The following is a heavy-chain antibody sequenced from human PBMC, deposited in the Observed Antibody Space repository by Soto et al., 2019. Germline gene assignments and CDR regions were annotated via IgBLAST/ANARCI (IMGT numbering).Heavy chain of an antibody. CDR3: ARGIVWRDMMTTKPIRTWFDP. V-gene: IGHV1-3*01. CDR1: GYTFTSYA. Sequence: QVQLVQSGAEVKKPGASVKVSCKASGYTFTSYAMHWVRQAPGQRLEWMGWINAGNGNTKYSQKFQGRVTITRDTSASTAYMELSSLRSEDTAVYYCARGIVWRDMMTTKPIRTWFDPWGQGTLVTVSS. CDR2: INAGNGNT. J-gene: IGHJ5*02. D-gene: IGHD3-16*01.